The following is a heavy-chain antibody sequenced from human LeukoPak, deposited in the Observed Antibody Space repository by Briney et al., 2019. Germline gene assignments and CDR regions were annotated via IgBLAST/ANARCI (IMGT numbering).Heavy chain of an antibody. D-gene: IGHD3-22*01. CDR2: ISAYNGNT. CDR1: GYTFTSYG. J-gene: IGHJ5*02. Sequence: ASVKVSCKASGYTFTSYGISWVRQAPGQALEWMGWISAYNGNTDYAQKLQGRVTMTTDTSTSTAYMELRSLRSDDTAVYYCAGDRPYYDSSGYYRSDNWFDPWGQGTLVTVSS. CDR3: AGDRPYYDSSGYYRSDNWFDP. V-gene: IGHV1-18*01.